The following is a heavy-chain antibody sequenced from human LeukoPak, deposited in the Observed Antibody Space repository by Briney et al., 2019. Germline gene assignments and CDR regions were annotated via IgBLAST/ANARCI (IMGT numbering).Heavy chain of an antibody. CDR3: AKRIRSDWYFDF. J-gene: IGHJ4*02. CDR2: IYHAGNT. V-gene: IGHV4-39*02. CDR1: GDSISSSSSC. D-gene: IGHD6-19*01. Sequence: PSETLSLTCTVSGDSISSSSSCWGWIRQPPGKGLEWIGNIYHAGNTYYDPALKSRITISLYTPTNHFSLKLSSVPAADTAVYYCAKRIRSDWYFDFWGQGTLVTVSS.